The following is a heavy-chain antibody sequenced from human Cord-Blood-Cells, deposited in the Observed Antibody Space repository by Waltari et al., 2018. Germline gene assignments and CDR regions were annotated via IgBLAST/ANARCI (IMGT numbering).Heavy chain of an antibody. D-gene: IGHD6-6*01. CDR1: GFTFDDYT. CDR3: AKDKYSSSSGYFQH. J-gene: IGHJ1*01. V-gene: IGHV3-43*01. CDR2: ISWDGGST. Sequence: EVQLVESGGVVVQPGGSLRLSCAASGFTFDDYTMHGVRQAPGKGLEWVSLISWDGGSTYYADSVKGRFTISRDNSKNSLYLQMNSLRTEDTALYYCAKDKYSSSSGYFQHWGQGTLVTVSS.